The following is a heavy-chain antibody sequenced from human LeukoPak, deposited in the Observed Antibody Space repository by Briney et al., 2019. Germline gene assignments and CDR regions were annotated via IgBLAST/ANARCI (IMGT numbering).Heavy chain of an antibody. J-gene: IGHJ4*02. D-gene: IGHD6-13*01. CDR2: INPNSGGT. Sequence: ASVKVSCKASGYTFTGYYMHWVRQAPGQGLEWMGRINPNSGGTNYAQKFQGRVTMTRETSISTAYMEPSRLSSDDTAVYYCARGGNRYSTFDYWGQGTLVTVSS. CDR3: ARGGNRYSTFDY. CDR1: GYTFTGYY. V-gene: IGHV1-2*06.